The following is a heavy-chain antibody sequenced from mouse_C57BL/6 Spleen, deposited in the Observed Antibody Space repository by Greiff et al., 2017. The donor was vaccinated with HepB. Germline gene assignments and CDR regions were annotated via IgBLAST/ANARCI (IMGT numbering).Heavy chain of an antibody. CDR3: ARRGRLYAMDY. Sequence: QVQLQQPGAELVRPGTSVKLSCKASGYTFTSYWMHWVKQRPGQGLEWIGVIDPSDSYTNYNQKFKGKATLTVDTSSSTAYMQLSSLTSEDSAVYYCARRGRLYAMDYWGQGTSVTVSS. CDR1: GYTFTSYW. V-gene: IGHV1-59*01. J-gene: IGHJ4*01. CDR2: IDPSDSYT. D-gene: IGHD3-2*02.